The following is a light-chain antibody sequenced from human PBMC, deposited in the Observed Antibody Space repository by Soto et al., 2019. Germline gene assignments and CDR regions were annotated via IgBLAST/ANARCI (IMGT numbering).Light chain of an antibody. CDR3: QQFNIWPRT. Sequence: EIVLTQSPGTLSLSPGERVTLSCRASQSVGSNLAWYRQKPGQAPRLLIYGASTRATGIPARFSGSGSGTEFTLTISSLQSEDFAVYYCQQFNIWPRTFGQGTKVDIK. V-gene: IGKV3-15*01. CDR1: QSVGSN. CDR2: GAS. J-gene: IGKJ1*01.